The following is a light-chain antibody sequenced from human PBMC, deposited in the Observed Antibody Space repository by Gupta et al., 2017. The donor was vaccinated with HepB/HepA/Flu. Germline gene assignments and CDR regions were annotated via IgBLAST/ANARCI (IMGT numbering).Light chain of an antibody. CDR3: QQYNSYLS. Sequence: DIQMTQSPSTLSASVGDGVTITCRASQTISIWLAWYQQKPGEAPKLLIYRASSLQTGVPSRFSGSGSGTEFTLTISSLQPDDFATYYCQQYNSYLSFGPGTKVDIK. CDR2: RAS. CDR1: QTISIW. J-gene: IGKJ3*01. V-gene: IGKV1-5*03.